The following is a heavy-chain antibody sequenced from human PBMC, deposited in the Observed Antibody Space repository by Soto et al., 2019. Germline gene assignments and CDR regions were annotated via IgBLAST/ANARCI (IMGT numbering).Heavy chain of an antibody. CDR2: IIPIFGTA. CDR3: ARGHGSSRDSKYYYYGMDV. V-gene: IGHV1-69*12. Sequence: QVQLVQSGAEVKKPGSSVKVSCKASGGTFSSYAISWVRQAPGQGLEWMGGIIPIFGTANYAQKFQGRVTITADEPTSTAYMELSSLRSEDTAVYYCARGHGSSRDSKYYYYGMDVWGQGTTVTVSS. J-gene: IGHJ6*02. CDR1: GGTFSSYA. D-gene: IGHD6-13*01.